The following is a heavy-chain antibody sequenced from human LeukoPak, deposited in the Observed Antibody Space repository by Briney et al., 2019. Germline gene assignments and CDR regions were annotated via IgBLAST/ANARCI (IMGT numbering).Heavy chain of an antibody. V-gene: IGHV1-2*02. CDR3: ARDQDSSSLLGY. J-gene: IGHJ4*02. Sequence: ASVKVSCKASGYTFTGYNMHWVRQAPGQGLEWMGWINPNSGGTNYAQKFQGRVTMTRDTSISTAYMELSRLRSDDTAVYYCARDQDSSSLLGYWGQGTLVTVSS. CDR2: INPNSGGT. D-gene: IGHD6-6*01. CDR1: GYTFTGYN.